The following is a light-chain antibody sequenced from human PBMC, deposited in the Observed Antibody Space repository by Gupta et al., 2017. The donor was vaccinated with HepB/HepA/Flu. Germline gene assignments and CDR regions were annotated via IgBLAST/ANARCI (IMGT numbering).Light chain of an antibody. CDR2: DAS. CDR1: QSVSTY. V-gene: IGKV3-11*01. Sequence: EIVLTQSPASLSLSPGERATLSCGASQSVSTYLAWYQQKPGQAPRLLIYDASKRATGTPARFSGSGSGTEFTLTISTLEPEDFAVYYCQQRSGWPPTFGGGSKVEIK. CDR3: QQRSGWPPT. J-gene: IGKJ4*01.